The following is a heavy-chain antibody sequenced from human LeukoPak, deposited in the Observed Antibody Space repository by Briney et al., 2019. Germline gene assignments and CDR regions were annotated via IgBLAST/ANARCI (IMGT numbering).Heavy chain of an antibody. CDR1: GYSISSGYY. J-gene: IGHJ6*04. CDR2: IFHSGST. V-gene: IGHV4-38-2*01. D-gene: IGHD3-10*01. CDR3: ARASGSYGSGSYYYYGMDV. Sequence: PSETLSLTCAVSGYSISSGYYWGWIRQPPGKGLEWIGSIFHSGSTNYNPSLKSRVNMSVDTSKNQISLKLSSVTAADTAVYYCARASGSYGSGSYYYYGMDVWGKGTTVTVSS.